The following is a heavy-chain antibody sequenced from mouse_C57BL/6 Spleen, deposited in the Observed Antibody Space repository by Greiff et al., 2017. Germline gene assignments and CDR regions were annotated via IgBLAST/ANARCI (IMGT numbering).Heavy chain of an antibody. Sequence: VQLQQSGPVLVKPGASVKMSCKASGYTFTDYYMNWVKQSNGKSLEWIGVINPYNGGTSYNQKFKGKATLTVDKSSSTAYMELNSLTSEDSAVYYCARKGSSGSYAMDYWGQGTSVTVSS. D-gene: IGHD1-1*01. CDR2: INPYNGGT. J-gene: IGHJ4*01. CDR3: ARKGSSGSYAMDY. V-gene: IGHV1-19*01. CDR1: GYTFTDYY.